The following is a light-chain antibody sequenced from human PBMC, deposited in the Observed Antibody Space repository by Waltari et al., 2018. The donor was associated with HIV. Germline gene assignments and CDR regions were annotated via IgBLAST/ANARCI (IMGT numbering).Light chain of an antibody. J-gene: IGKJ4*01. Sequence: DIVMTQSPDSLAVSLGERATINCKSSQSVLYSSNNKKYLAWYQQKPGQPPKLLIYWASTRESGVPYRFRGSGSGADFTLTISSLQAEDVSVYYCQQYYTTPLPFGGGTKVEIK. CDR1: QSVLYSSNNKKY. CDR2: WAS. V-gene: IGKV4-1*01. CDR3: QQYYTTPLP.